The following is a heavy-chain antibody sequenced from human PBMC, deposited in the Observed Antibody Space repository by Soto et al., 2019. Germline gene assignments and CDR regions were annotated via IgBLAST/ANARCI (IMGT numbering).Heavy chain of an antibody. J-gene: IGHJ3*02. CDR3: AKDRSGSRRDAFDI. CDR2: ISWNSGSI. Sequence: GGSLRLSCAASGFTFDDYAMHWVRQAPGKGLEWVSGISWNSGSIGYADSVKGRFTISRDNAKNSLYLQMNSLRAEDTALYYCAKDRSGSRRDAFDIWGQGTMVTVSS. D-gene: IGHD1-26*01. CDR1: GFTFDDYA. V-gene: IGHV3-9*01.